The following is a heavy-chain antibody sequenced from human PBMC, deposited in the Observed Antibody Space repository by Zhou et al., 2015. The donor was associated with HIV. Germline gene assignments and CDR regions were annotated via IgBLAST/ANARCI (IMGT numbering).Heavy chain of an antibody. CDR3: ARRSDISDYFDY. J-gene: IGHJ4*02. Sequence: QVQLVQSGAEVKKPGASVKVSCKGSGYTFASYGVTWVRQAPGQGLEWMGWISSYNGNANYAQKFQGRVTITADRSTNTANMELRSLTSDDTAVYFCARRSDISDYFDYWGQGTLVTVSS. CDR1: GYTFASYG. D-gene: IGHD3-3*02. V-gene: IGHV1-18*01. CDR2: ISSYNGNA.